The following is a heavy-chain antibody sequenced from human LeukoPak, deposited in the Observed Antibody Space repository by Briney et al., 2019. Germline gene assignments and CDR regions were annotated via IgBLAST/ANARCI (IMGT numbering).Heavy chain of an antibody. CDR1: GYTFTGYY. J-gene: IGHJ5*02. CDR3: AREKVVGATPFDP. V-gene: IGHV1-69*04. Sequence: SVKVSCKASGYTFTGYYMHWVRQAPGQGLEWMGRIIPILGIANYAQKFQGRVTITADKSTSTAYMELSSLRSEDTAVYYCAREKVVGATPFDPWGQGTLVTVSS. CDR2: IIPILGIA. D-gene: IGHD1-26*01.